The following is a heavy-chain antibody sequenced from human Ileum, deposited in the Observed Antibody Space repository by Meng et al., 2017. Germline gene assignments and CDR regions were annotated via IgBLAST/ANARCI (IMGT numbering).Heavy chain of an antibody. D-gene: IGHD3-16*01. CDR1: GFTFSVYG. J-gene: IGHJ5*01. V-gene: IGHV3-30*18. CDR3: AKDPAGRSGKFWADNWFDS. Sequence: QVQLVESGGGVVQPGRSLRLSCVASGFTFSVYGIHWVRQAPGMGLEWLAVISYDGNDKYYTESVKGRITISRDNSKNTVYLQMDSLRPEDTAMYYCAKDPAGRSGKFWADNWFDSWGQGTLVTVSS. CDR2: ISYDGNDK.